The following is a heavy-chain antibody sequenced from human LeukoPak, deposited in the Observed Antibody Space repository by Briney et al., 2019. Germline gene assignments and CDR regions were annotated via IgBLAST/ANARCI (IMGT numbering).Heavy chain of an antibody. Sequence: SETLSLTCTVSGGSVSSGRYYWSWIRQPPGKGLEWIGNIYYTGSTSYNPSLESRPTISVDTSKNQLSLKLSSVTAADTAVYYCVREGGGYWGQGTLVTVSS. CDR2: IYYTGST. J-gene: IGHJ4*02. V-gene: IGHV4-61*01. D-gene: IGHD2-15*01. CDR3: VREGGGY. CDR1: GGSVSSGRYY.